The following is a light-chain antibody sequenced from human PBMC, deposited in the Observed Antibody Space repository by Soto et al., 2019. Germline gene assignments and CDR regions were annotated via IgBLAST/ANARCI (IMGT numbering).Light chain of an antibody. CDR3: QQYHNWPPQYT. V-gene: IGKV3-15*01. CDR1: QSVASN. Sequence: EIVMTQSPASLSVSPGDGATLSCWASQSVASNVAWYQQKPGQGPRLLIHGASTRAAGVPARFSGSESGTDFTLTISSLQTEDFAVYFCQQYHNWPPQYTFGQGTKLQIK. J-gene: IGKJ2*01. CDR2: GAS.